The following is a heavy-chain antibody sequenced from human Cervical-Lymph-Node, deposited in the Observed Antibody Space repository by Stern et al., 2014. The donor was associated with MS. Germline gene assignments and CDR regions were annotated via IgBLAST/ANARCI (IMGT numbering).Heavy chain of an antibody. CDR1: GGTFSKLH. V-gene: IGHV1-69*01. CDR3: ALSSETSDRWYSLGYDL. J-gene: IGHJ5*02. CDR2: LFPVFGTP. Sequence: VQLVESGAEVTKPGSSVKVSCKPSGGTFSKLHSSWVRQAPGQGLEWMAGLFPVFGTPTCAQEFRGRVTIAADVSTSTVYMELSSLRSDDTAVYYCALSSETSDRWYSLGYDLWGQGTLVTVSS. D-gene: IGHD6-13*01.